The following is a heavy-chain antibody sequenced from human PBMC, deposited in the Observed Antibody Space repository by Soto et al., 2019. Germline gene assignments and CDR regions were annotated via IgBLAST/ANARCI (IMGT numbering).Heavy chain of an antibody. CDR2: INPSGGST. CDR3: ARDLVSAECQLLYRVNYFDY. CDR1: GYTFTSYY. D-gene: IGHD2-2*02. V-gene: IGHV1-46*01. Sequence: ASVKVSCKASGYTFTSYYMHWVRQAPGQGLEWMGIINPSGGSTSYAQKFQGRVTMTRDTSTSTVYMELSSLRSEDTAVYYCARDLVSAECQLLYRVNYFDYCGQRTLVTVPS. J-gene: IGHJ4*02.